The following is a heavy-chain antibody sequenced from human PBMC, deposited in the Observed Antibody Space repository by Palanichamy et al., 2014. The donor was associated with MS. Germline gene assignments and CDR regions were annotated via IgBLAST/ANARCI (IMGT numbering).Heavy chain of an antibody. V-gene: IGHV3-30-3*01. CDR3: ARVLADYYDSSGYYPGAFDI. J-gene: IGHJ3*02. Sequence: QLVGGLGGGRWSSLGGSLRLACAASGFTFSNYTMHWVRQTPGKGLEWVAVISYDGSNKYYADSVKGRSTISRDNSKNTLYLQMNSLRPGDTAVYYCARVLADYYDSSGYYPGAFDIWGQGTMVSVSS. D-gene: IGHD3-22*01. CDR2: ISYDGSNK. CDR1: GFTFSNYT.